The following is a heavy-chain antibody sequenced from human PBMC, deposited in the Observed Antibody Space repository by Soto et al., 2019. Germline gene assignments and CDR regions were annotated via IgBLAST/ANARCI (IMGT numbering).Heavy chain of an antibody. J-gene: IGHJ5*02. CDR3: ARDLYSGYESGP. D-gene: IGHD5-12*01. V-gene: IGHV1-8*01. Sequence: GASVKVSCKASGYTFTSYDINWVRQATGQGLEWMGWMNPNSGNTGYAQKFQGRVTMTRSTSISTAYMELSSLRSEDTAVYYCARDLYSGYESGPWGQGTLVTVSS. CDR2: MNPNSGNT. CDR1: GYTFTSYD.